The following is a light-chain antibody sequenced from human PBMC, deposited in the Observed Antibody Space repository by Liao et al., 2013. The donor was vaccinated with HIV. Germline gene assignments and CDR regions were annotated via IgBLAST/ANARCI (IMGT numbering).Light chain of an antibody. J-gene: IGLJ3*02. CDR3: QVWDSSGDHPRV. Sequence: SYVLTQPPSVAVAPGETARITCGGEDIGSKSVHWYHQKPGQAPVLVIYFDSDRPSGIPERFSGSNSGNTATLTISRVEAGDEADYYCQVWDSSGDHPRVFGGGTKLTVL. V-gene: IGLV3-21*04. CDR1: DIGSKS. CDR2: FDS.